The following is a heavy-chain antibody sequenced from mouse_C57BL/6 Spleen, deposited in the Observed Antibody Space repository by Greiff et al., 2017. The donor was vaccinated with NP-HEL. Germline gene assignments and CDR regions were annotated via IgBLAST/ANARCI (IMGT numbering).Heavy chain of an antibody. CDR3: ATYGSSYHYYAMDY. V-gene: IGHV1-22*01. Sequence: EMQLQESGPELVKPGASVKMSCKASGYTFTDYNMHWVKQSHGKSLEWIGYINPNNGGTSYNQKFKGKATLTVNKSSSTAYMELRSLTSEDSAVYYCATYGSSYHYYAMDYWGQGTSVTVSS. CDR1: GYTFTDYN. CDR2: INPNNGGT. D-gene: IGHD1-1*01. J-gene: IGHJ4*01.